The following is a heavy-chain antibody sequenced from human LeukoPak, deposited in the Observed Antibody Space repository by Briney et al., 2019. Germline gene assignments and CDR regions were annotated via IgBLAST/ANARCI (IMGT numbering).Heavy chain of an antibody. Sequence: PSETLSLTCTVSGGSISSYYWSWIRQPPGKGLEWIGYIYYSGSTNYNPSLKSRVTISVDTSKNQFSLKLSSVTAADTAVHYCARDKAVAGLGPWGQGTLVTVSS. CDR2: IYYSGST. CDR1: GGSISSYY. CDR3: ARDKAVAGLGP. D-gene: IGHD6-19*01. J-gene: IGHJ5*02. V-gene: IGHV4-59*01.